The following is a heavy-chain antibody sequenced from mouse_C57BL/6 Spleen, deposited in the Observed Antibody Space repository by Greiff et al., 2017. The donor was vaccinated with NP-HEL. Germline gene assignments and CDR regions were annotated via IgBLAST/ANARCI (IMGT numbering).Heavy chain of an antibody. Sequence: VQLQQSGPGLVKPSQTVFLTCTVTGISITTGNYRWSWIRQFPGNKLEWIGYIYYSGTITYNPSLTSRTTITRDTPKNQFFLEMNSLTAEDTATYYCAREDYDYDEGFDDWGQGTTLTVSS. D-gene: IGHD2-4*01. CDR3: AREDYDYDEGFDD. J-gene: IGHJ2*01. CDR1: GISITTGNYR. V-gene: IGHV3-5*01. CDR2: IYYSGTI.